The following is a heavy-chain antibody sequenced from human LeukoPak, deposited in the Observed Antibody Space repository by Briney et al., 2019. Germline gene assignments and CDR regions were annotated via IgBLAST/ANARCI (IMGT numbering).Heavy chain of an antibody. J-gene: IGHJ4*02. CDR3: ARSLRYYYDSSGYHTFGY. V-gene: IGHV1-2*02. Sequence: ASVKVSCKASGYTFTGYYMHWVRQAPGQGLEWMGWINPNSGGTNYAQKFQGRVTMTRDTSISTAYMELSRLRSDDTAVYYCARSLRYYYDSSGYHTFGYWGQGTLVTVSS. CDR1: GYTFTGYY. D-gene: IGHD3-22*01. CDR2: INPNSGGT.